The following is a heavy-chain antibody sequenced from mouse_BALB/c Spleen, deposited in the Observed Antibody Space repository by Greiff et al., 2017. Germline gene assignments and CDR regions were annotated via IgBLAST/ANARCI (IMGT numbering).Heavy chain of an antibody. CDR1: GFTFSSYA. V-gene: IGHV5-9-4*01. Sequence: EVMLVESGGGLVKPGGSLKLSCAASGFTFSSYAMSWVRQSPEKRLEWVAEISSGGSYTYYPDTVTGRFTISRDNAKNTLYLEMSSPRSEDTAMYYCAREGTPYAMDYWGQGTSVTVSS. CDR3: AREGTPYAMDY. J-gene: IGHJ4*01. CDR2: ISSGGSYT.